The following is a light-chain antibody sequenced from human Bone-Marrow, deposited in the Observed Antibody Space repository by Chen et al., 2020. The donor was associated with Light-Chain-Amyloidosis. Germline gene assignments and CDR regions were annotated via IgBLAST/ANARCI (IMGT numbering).Light chain of an antibody. CDR3: EVWDRSSDRTV. CDR1: NIGSTS. J-gene: IGLJ3*02. V-gene: IGLV3-21*02. Sequence: SYVLTQPSSVSVAPGQTATIACGGNNIGSTSVHWYQKTPGQAPLLVVYDDSDRPSGIPERLPGYKSGKTATLTMGGVEAGDEADYYCEVWDRSSDRTVFGGGSTLTVL. CDR2: DDS.